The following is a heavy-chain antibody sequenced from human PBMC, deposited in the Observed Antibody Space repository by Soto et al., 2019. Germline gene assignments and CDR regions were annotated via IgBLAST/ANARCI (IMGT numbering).Heavy chain of an antibody. CDR3: ARDPRVETTLMAVFQG. V-gene: IGHV3-33*01. CDR2: IWYDGSNK. CDR1: GFSFSNYG. D-gene: IGHD3-3*01. Sequence: QVQLVESGGGVVQPGRSLRLSCAGSGFSFSNYGMHWVRQAPGKGLEWVALIWYDGSNKYYADSVKGRFTISRDNSKKTRCLQMGRLGSEDTAVYYCARDPRVETTLMAVFQGWGQGTLVTVSS. J-gene: IGHJ1*01.